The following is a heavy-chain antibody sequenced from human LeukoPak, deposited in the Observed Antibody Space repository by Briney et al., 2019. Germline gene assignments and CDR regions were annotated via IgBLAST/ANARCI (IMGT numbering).Heavy chain of an antibody. CDR3: ARGGTRRPSPSDF. CDR2: INQHGSER. V-gene: IGHV3-7*04. D-gene: IGHD1-1*01. CDR1: GFTFSTYW. Sequence: PGGSLRLSCAASGFTFSTYWMTWVRQAPGKGLEWVANINQHGSERYYVDSVKGRFTISRDNAKNSLYVQMNSLRVEDTAVYYCARGGTRRPSPSDFWGQGTLVTVSS. J-gene: IGHJ4*02.